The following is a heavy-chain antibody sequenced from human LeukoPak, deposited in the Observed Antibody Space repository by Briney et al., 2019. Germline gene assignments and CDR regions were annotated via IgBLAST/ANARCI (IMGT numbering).Heavy chain of an antibody. J-gene: IGHJ5*02. D-gene: IGHD3-10*01. V-gene: IGHV1-8*01. Sequence: ASVKVSCKASGYTFTSYDINWVRQATGQGLERMGWMNPNSGNTGYAQKFQGRVTMTRNTSISTAYMELSSLRSEDTAVYYCARGGYGSGSYQNWFDPWGQGTLVTVSS. CDR1: GYTFTSYD. CDR2: MNPNSGNT. CDR3: ARGGYGSGSYQNWFDP.